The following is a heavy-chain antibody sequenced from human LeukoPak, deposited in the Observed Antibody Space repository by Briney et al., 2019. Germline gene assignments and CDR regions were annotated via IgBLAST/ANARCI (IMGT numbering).Heavy chain of an antibody. Sequence: ASVKVSCKASGYTFTSYDINWLRQATGQGLEWMGWMNPNSGNTGYAQKFQGRVTMTRNTSISTAYMELSSLRSEDTAVYYCARGPPRSSGWYYYYYYGMDVWGQGTTVTVSS. CDR3: ARGPPRSSGWYYYYYYGMDV. D-gene: IGHD6-19*01. CDR1: GYTFTSYD. J-gene: IGHJ6*02. V-gene: IGHV1-8*01. CDR2: MNPNSGNT.